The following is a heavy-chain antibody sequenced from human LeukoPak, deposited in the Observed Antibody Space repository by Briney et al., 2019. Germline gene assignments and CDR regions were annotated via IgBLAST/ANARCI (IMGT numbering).Heavy chain of an antibody. CDR2: INPNSGGT. D-gene: IGHD3-22*01. CDR1: GYTFTGYY. Sequence: GASVNVSCTASGYTFTGYYMHWVPQAPGQGLEWTGWINPNSGGTNFAQKFQGRVTLNRDTSVSTAYMELSRLRSDDTGVYYCASGLNYYDSTSQGGNWGQGTLVTVSS. CDR3: ASGLNYYDSTSQGGN. J-gene: IGHJ4*02. V-gene: IGHV1-2*02.